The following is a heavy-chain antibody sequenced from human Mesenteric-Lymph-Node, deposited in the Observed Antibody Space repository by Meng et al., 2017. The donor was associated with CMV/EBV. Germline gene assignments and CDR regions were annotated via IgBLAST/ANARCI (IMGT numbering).Heavy chain of an antibody. CDR3: ARVWSPYCSSTSCYIGGYNWFDP. Sequence: MHWVRQAPGKGLEWVAVIWYDGSTKYCADSVRGRFTISRDNSKNTLSLQMNSLRGEDTAVYYCARVWSPYCSSTSCYIGGYNWFDPWGQGTLVTVSS. V-gene: IGHV3-33*01. J-gene: IGHJ5*02. CDR2: IWYDGSTK. D-gene: IGHD2-2*01.